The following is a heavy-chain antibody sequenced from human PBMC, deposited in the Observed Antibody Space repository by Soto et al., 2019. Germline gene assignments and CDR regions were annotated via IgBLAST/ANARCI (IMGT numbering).Heavy chain of an antibody. D-gene: IGHD3-22*01. CDR1: GGSVSSSNW. V-gene: IGHV4-4*02. CDR2: IYHSGST. CDR3: ASVGSDYDNSGYYLP. Sequence: SETLSLTCIVSGGSVSSSNWWSWVRQPPGKGLEWFGEIYHSGSTTYNPSLKSRATISVDKSENQFSLRLKSVTAADTAVYYCASVGSDYDNSGYYLPWGPGTLVTVSS. J-gene: IGHJ5*02.